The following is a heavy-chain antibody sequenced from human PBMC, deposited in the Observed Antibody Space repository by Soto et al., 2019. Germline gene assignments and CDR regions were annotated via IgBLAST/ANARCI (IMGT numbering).Heavy chain of an antibody. D-gene: IGHD3-16*01. Sequence: GGSLRLSCAASGFTFSSYSMNWVRQAPGKGLEWVSYISSSGSTVYYADSVKGRFTISRDNAKNSLYLQMNSLRAEDTAVYYCARVYDYVYFVAFDIWGQGTMVTVSS. J-gene: IGHJ3*02. CDR3: ARVYDYVYFVAFDI. V-gene: IGHV3-48*04. CDR1: GFTFSSYS. CDR2: ISSSGSTV.